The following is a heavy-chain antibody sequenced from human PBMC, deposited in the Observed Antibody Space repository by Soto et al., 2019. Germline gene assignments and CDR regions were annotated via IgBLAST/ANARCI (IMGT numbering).Heavy chain of an antibody. Sequence: ASVKVSCKASGYTFTSYDINWVRQATGQGLEWMGWMNPNSGNTGYAQKFQGRVTMTRNTSISTAYMELSSLRSEDTAVYYCARGSSIAAAELFDYWGQGTLVTVSS. CDR3: ARGSSIAAAELFDY. CDR1: GYTFTSYD. V-gene: IGHV1-8*01. D-gene: IGHD6-13*01. J-gene: IGHJ4*02. CDR2: MNPNSGNT.